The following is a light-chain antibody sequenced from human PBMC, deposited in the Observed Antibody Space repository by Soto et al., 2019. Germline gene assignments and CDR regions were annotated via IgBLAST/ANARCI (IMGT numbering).Light chain of an antibody. CDR3: STLKARNNLV. CDR1: SSDIGGYNS. V-gene: IGLV2-8*01. J-gene: IGLJ1*01. Sequence: QSALTQSASASGSPGQSVTISCTGTSSDIGGYNSVSWYQQHPGKAPKVMIYEVTNRPSGVPDRFSGSKSGNTASLTVSAVQPEDEADYYCSTLKARNNLVFGSGTKLTVL. CDR2: EVT.